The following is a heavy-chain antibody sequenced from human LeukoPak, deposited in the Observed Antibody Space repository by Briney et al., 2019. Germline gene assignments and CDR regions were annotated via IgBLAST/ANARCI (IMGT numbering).Heavy chain of an antibody. CDR1: GFTFSDYY. D-gene: IGHD1-1*01. CDR3: ARDMAELERDYYYGMDV. Sequence: GGSLRLSCAASGFTFSDYYMSWIRQAPGKGLEWVSYISSSGSTIYYADSVKGRFTISRDNAKNSLYLQMNSLRAEDTAVYYCARDMAELERDYYYGMDVWGQGTTVTVSS. J-gene: IGHJ6*02. CDR2: ISSSGSTI. V-gene: IGHV3-11*01.